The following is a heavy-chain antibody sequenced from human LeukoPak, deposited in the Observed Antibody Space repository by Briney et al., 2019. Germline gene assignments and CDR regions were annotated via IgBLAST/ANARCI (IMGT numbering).Heavy chain of an antibody. CDR2: IWYDGSNK. Sequence: GGSLRLSCAASGFTFSSYGMPWVRQAPGKGLEWVAVIWYDGSNKYYADSVKGRFTISRDNSKNTLYLQMNSLRAEDTAVYYCARDGGFGELLAVFDYWGQGTLVTVSS. D-gene: IGHD3-10*01. CDR3: ARDGGFGELLAVFDY. J-gene: IGHJ4*02. V-gene: IGHV3-33*01. CDR1: GFTFSSYG.